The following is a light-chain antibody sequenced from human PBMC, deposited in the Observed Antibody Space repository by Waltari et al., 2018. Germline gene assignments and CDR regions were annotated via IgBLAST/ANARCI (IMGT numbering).Light chain of an antibody. Sequence: DIQMTQSPSSLSASVGDRVTITCRASQSISSYLNWYQQKPGKAPKLLIHAASSLQSGVPSRFSGSGSGTDFTLTISSPQPEDFATYYCQQSYSTPQGLTFGGGTKVEIK. J-gene: IGKJ4*01. V-gene: IGKV1-39*01. CDR1: QSISSY. CDR2: AAS. CDR3: QQSYSTPQGLT.